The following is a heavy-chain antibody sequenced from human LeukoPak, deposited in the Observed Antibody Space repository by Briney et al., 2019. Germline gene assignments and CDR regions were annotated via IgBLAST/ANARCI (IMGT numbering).Heavy chain of an antibody. CDR2: ISSSSSYI. Sequence: GGSLRLSCAASGFTFSSYSMNWVRQAPGKGLEWVSSISSSSSYIYYADSVKGRFTISRDNAKNSLYLQMNSLRAEDTAVYYCARGLYDFWSGYHPLDYWGQGTLVTVSS. CDR1: GFTFSSYS. D-gene: IGHD3-3*01. J-gene: IGHJ4*02. V-gene: IGHV3-21*01. CDR3: ARGLYDFWSGYHPLDY.